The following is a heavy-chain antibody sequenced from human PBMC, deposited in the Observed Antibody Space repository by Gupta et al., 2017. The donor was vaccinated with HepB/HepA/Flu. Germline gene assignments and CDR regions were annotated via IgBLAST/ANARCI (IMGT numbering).Heavy chain of an antibody. D-gene: IGHD3-10*01. V-gene: IGHV4-59*08. Sequence: QVQLQESGPGLVKPSETLSLTCTVSGVSISSHYWSWMRQAPGKGLEWIEYISNNGWTTYNPSLKSRVTISEDTSKNQFSLKLTSVTAADTALYYCARHGFRFDPWGQGTLVTVSS. J-gene: IGHJ5*02. CDR2: ISNNGWT. CDR1: GVSISSHY. CDR3: ARHGFRFDP.